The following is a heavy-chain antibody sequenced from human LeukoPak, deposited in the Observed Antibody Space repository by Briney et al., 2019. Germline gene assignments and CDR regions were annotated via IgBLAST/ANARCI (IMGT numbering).Heavy chain of an antibody. CDR3: AKDWTGTKPFDL. CDR2: ISSSGSTI. J-gene: IGHJ2*01. D-gene: IGHD3/OR15-3a*01. Sequence: PGGSLRLSCAASGFTFSSYEMNWVRQAPGKGLEWVSYISSSGSTIYYADSVKGRFTISRDNSKNTLYLQMNSLRAEDRAVYYCAKDWTGTKPFDLWGRGTLVTVSS. CDR1: GFTFSSYE. V-gene: IGHV3-48*03.